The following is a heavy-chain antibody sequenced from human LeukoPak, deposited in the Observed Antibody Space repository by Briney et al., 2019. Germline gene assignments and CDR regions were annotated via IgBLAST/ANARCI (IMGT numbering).Heavy chain of an antibody. CDR3: ARRDGVFDY. D-gene: IGHD3-10*01. V-gene: IGHV3-7*01. Sequence: GGSLRLSCAASGFTFSSCWMSWVRQAPGKGLEWVANIKQDGSEKYYVDSVKGRFTISRDNAKNSLYLQMNSLRAEDTAVYYCARRDGVFDYWGQGTLVTVSS. CDR1: GFTFSSCW. CDR2: IKQDGSEK. J-gene: IGHJ4*02.